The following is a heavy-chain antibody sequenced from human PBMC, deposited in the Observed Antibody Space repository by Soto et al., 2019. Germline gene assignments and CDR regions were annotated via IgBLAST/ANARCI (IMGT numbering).Heavy chain of an antibody. CDR2: IYYTGST. D-gene: IGHD2-15*01. Sequence: SETLSLTGTVSGDSIKHYYWSWIRQPPGKRLERIGFIYYTGSTTYNPSFESRVTMSADTSKNQFSLKLSRVNAADTAVYYCAKYRRTKEEGYTLESWGRGTLVTVSS. CDR3: AKYRRTKEEGYTLES. CDR1: GDSIKHYY. J-gene: IGHJ4*02. V-gene: IGHV4-59*01.